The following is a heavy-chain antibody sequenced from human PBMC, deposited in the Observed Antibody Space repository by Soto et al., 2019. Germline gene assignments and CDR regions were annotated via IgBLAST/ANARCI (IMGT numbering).Heavy chain of an antibody. Sequence: QVQLQESGPGLVKPSETLSLTCTVSGGSITGYYWSWIRQPPGKGLEFIGYIYHSWATEYTPSLKSRVTISVDKSENQFSLQMRSVSAADTALYFCARLGLTGPPVQYHHYGLDVWGQGATVTVSS. CDR1: GGSITGYY. V-gene: IGHV4-59*03. J-gene: IGHJ6*02. D-gene: IGHD3-9*01. CDR3: ARLGLTGPPVQYHHYGLDV. CDR2: IYHSWAT.